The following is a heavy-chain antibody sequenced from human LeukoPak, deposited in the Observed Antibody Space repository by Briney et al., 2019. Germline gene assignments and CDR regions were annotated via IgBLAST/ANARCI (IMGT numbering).Heavy chain of an antibody. D-gene: IGHD6-13*01. V-gene: IGHV1-2*02. Sequence: ASVKVSCKASGYTFTGYYMHWVRQAPGQGLEWMGWINPNSGGTNYAQKFQGRVTMTRDTSISKAYMELSRLRSDDTAVYYCARPQNQYSSSWSFFDYWGEGTLVTVSS. CDR2: INPNSGGT. CDR3: ARPQNQYSSSWSFFDY. CDR1: GYTFTGYY. J-gene: IGHJ4*02.